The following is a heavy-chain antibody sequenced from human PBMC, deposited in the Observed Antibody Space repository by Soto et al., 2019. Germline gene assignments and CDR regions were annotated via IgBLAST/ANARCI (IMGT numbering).Heavy chain of an antibody. CDR3: ARGKDYYDSSGYFSPFI. V-gene: IGHV3-33*08. CDR1: GFPFSTYA. D-gene: IGHD3-22*01. CDR2: IWYDGGNT. Sequence: GGSLRLSCAASGFPFSTYAMSWIRQAPGKGLEWVSVIWYDGGNTYYADSVKGRFTISRDNSKNTLYLQMNSLRAEDTAVYYCARGKDYYDSSGYFSPFIWGQGTLVTVSS. J-gene: IGHJ4*02.